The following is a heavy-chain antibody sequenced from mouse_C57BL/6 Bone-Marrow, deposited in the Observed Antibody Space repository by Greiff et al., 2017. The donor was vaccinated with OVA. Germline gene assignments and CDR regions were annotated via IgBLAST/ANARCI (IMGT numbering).Heavy chain of an antibody. J-gene: IGHJ4*01. V-gene: IGHV5-6*01. D-gene: IGHD1-1*01. CDR1: GFTFSSYG. CDR3: ARHPYYGSSFAMDY. Sequence: EVKVVESGGDLVKPGGSLKLSCAASGFTFSSYGMSWVRQTPDKRLEWVATISSGGSYTYYPDSVKGRFTISRDNAKNTLYLQMSSLKSEDTAMYYCARHPYYGSSFAMDYWGQGTSVTVSS. CDR2: ISSGGSYT.